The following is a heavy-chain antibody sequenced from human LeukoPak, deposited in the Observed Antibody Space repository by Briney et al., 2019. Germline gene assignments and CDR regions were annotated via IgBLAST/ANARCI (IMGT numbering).Heavy chain of an antibody. Sequence: PSETLSLTCTVSGGSISSSTYYWGWIRQPPGKGLEWIGSIYYSGSTYYNPSLKSRVTMSVDTSKNQFSLKLSSVTAADTAVYYCASLRLGSGRTRFDYWGQGTLVTVSS. V-gene: IGHV4-39*07. J-gene: IGHJ4*02. CDR1: GGSISSSTYY. D-gene: IGHD3-10*01. CDR2: IYYSGST. CDR3: ASLRLGSGRTRFDY.